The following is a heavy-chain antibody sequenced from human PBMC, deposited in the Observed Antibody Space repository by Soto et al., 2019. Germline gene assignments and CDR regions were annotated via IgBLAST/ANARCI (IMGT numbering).Heavy chain of an antibody. D-gene: IGHD2-15*01. CDR3: ATCWGYQSGRDPGVVY. V-gene: IGHV6-1*01. CDR1: GDSVSSNIAA. Sequence: SQTLSLTCAISGDSVSSNIAAWNWIRQSPSRGLEWLGRTYYRSKWYNDYAVSVKSRIPINPDTSKNQFSLQLNSVTPEDTAVYYCATCWGYQSGRDPGVVYWGQGTRATVPS. CDR2: TYYRSKWYN. J-gene: IGHJ4*02.